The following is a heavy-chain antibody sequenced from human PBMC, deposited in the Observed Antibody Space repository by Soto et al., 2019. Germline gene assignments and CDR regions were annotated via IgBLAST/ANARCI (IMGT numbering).Heavy chain of an antibody. J-gene: IGHJ5*02. V-gene: IGHV6-1*01. Sequence: SQTLSLTCAISGDSVSSNDATWDWIRQSPSRGLEWLGRTYYRSKWYIDYAVSVKSRITINPDPSNNQLSLKLSSVTAAETAVYYCARQSSGWYNWFDPWGQGTLVTVSS. D-gene: IGHD6-19*01. CDR3: ARQSSGWYNWFDP. CDR1: GDSVSSNDAT. CDR2: TYYRSKWYI.